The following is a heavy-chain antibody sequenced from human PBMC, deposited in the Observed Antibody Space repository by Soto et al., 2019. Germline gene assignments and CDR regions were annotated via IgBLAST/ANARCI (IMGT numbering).Heavy chain of an antibody. D-gene: IGHD3-22*01. CDR1: GFTFSSYG. Sequence: QVQLVESGGGVVQPGRSLRLSCTASGFTFSSYGMHWVRQPPGKGLEWVAAISHDGSNEYNADSVKGRFTISRDNSKSTLSLQMNTLRAEDTGIYYCAKVFCYFDTRVPFDLRGQGTLVTVAS. J-gene: IGHJ4*02. CDR3: AKVFCYFDTRVPFDL. CDR2: ISHDGSNE. V-gene: IGHV3-30*18.